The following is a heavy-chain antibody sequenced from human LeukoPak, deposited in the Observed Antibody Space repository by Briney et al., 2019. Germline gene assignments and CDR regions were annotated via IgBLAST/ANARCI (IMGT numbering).Heavy chain of an antibody. CDR2: INHSGST. V-gene: IGHV4-34*01. D-gene: IGHD3-10*01. Sequence: SETLSLTCAVYVGSFSGYYWSWIRQPPGKGLEWIGEINHSGSTNYNPSLKSRVTISVDTSKNQFSLKLSSVTAADTAVYYCARGTMVRGVSYWGQGTLVTVSS. CDR3: ARGTMVRGVSY. CDR1: VGSFSGYY. J-gene: IGHJ4*02.